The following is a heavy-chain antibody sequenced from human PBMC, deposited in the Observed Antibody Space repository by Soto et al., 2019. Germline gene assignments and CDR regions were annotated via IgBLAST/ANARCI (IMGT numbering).Heavy chain of an antibody. D-gene: IGHD3-22*01. CDR2: ISAGGGRT. J-gene: IGHJ4*02. Sequence: PGGSLRLSCAASGFTFSSYAMGWVHQAPGKGLELVSTISAGGGRTYYADSVKGRFTISRDNSKNTLYLQMNSLRAEDTAVYYCTKGYYYDTCGYFDSWGKGTLVTVSS. CDR1: GFTFSSYA. CDR3: TKGYYYDTCGYFDS. V-gene: IGHV3-23*01.